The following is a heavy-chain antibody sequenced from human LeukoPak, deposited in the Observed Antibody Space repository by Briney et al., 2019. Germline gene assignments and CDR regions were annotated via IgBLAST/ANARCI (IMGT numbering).Heavy chain of an antibody. J-gene: IGHJ4*02. CDR1: GGSFSGYY. CDR3: ARARSKGGYYDY. CDR2: INHSGST. D-gene: IGHD3-10*01. Sequence: SETLSLTCAVYGGSFSGYYWSWIRQPPGKGLEWIGEINHSGSTNYNPSLKSRVTISVDTSKNQFSLKLSSVTAVDTAVYYCARARSKGGYYDYWGQGTLVTVSS. V-gene: IGHV4-34*01.